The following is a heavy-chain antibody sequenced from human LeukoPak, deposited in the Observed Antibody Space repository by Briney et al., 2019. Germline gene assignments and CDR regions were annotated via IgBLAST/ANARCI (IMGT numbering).Heavy chain of an antibody. V-gene: IGHV1-18*01. D-gene: IGHD3-22*01. J-gene: IGHJ4*02. CDR2: ISAYNGNT. Sequence: ASVKVSCKASGYTFTSYGISWVRQAPGQGLEWMGWISAYNGNTSYAQKLQGRVTMTTDTSTSTAYMELRSLRSDDTAVYYCARGDYYYDSSGYSPFDYWGQGTLVTVSS. CDR1: GYTFTSYG. CDR3: ARGDYYYDSSGYSPFDY.